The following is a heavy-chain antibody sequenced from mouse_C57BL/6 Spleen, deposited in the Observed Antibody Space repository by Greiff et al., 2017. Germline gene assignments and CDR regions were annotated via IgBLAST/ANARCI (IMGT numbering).Heavy chain of an antibody. J-gene: IGHJ4*01. Sequence: VQLKQSGPELVKPGASVKIPCKASGYTFPDYNMDWVKQSHGKSLEWIGDINPNNGGTIYNQKFKGKATLTVDKSSSTAYMELRSLTSEDTAVYYCARRELYSMDYWGQGASVTVSS. V-gene: IGHV1-18*01. CDR3: ARRELYSMDY. CDR2: INPNNGGT. CDR1: GYTFPDYN.